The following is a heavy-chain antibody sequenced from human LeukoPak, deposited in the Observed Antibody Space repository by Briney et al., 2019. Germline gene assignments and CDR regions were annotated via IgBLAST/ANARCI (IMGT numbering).Heavy chain of an antibody. CDR2: ISGYNGHT. D-gene: IGHD3-16*01. CDR3: ARGPYDGTHYFHY. J-gene: IGHJ4*02. V-gene: IGHV1-18*01. CDR1: GYTFTSSG. Sequence: ASVKVSCKASGYTFTSSGISWVRQAPGQGLEWMGWISGYNGHTDYPQQFQGGVTMTTDTSTTTAYLEVSSLTSDDTAVYYCARGPYDGTHYFHYWGQGTLVTVSS.